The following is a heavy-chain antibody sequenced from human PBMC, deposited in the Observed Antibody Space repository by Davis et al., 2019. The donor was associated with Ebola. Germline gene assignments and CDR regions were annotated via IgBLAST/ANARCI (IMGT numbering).Heavy chain of an antibody. CDR1: GFTFSSYG. D-gene: IGHD5-18*01. Sequence: GGSLRLSCAASGFTFSSYGMHWVRQAPGKGLEWVAVIWYDGSNKYYADSVKGRFTISRDNSKNTLYLQMNSLRAEDTAVYYCAKEWSRIQLWFDYWGQGTLVTVSS. J-gene: IGHJ4*02. V-gene: IGHV3-33*06. CDR2: IWYDGSNK. CDR3: AKEWSRIQLWFDY.